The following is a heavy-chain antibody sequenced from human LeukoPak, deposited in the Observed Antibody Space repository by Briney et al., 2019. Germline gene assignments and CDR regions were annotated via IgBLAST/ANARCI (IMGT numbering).Heavy chain of an antibody. Sequence: SSETLSLTCTVSGGSISSGSYYWSWIRQPAGKGLEWIGRIYTSGSTNYNPSLKSRVTMSVDTSKNQFSLKLSSVTAADTAVYYCARGTTPVYWGQGTLVTVSS. CDR2: IYTSGST. V-gene: IGHV4-61*02. D-gene: IGHD2-2*01. J-gene: IGHJ4*02. CDR3: ARGTTPVY. CDR1: GGSISSGSYY.